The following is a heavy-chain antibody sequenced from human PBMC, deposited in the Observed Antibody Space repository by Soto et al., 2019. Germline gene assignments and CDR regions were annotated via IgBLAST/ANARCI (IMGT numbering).Heavy chain of an antibody. J-gene: IGHJ4*02. D-gene: IGHD1-26*01. CDR2: ISVYNGYA. CDR1: GYIFPSYG. V-gene: IGHV1-18*01. Sequence: QVQLVQSGAEVKKPGASVKVSCKTSGYIFPSYGISWVRQAPGQGLEWMGWISVYNGYANYSQKFQGRVTMTTDRSTSTAYLELRSLTSDDTAVFYCARDESGNYSGYWRQGTLVIVSA. CDR3: ARDESGNYSGY.